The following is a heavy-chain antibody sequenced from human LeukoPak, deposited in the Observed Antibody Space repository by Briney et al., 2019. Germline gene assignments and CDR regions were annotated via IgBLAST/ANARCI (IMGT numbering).Heavy chain of an antibody. Sequence: GESLKISCKGSGYSFTSYWIGWVRQMPGRGLEWMGTIYPGDSDTRYSPSFQGQVTISADKSISTAYLQWSSLKASDTAMYYCARVIAAAGILSYYYYYGMDVWGQGTTVTVSS. CDR3: ARVIAAAGILSYYYYYGMDV. CDR2: IYPGDSDT. D-gene: IGHD6-13*01. V-gene: IGHV5-51*01. J-gene: IGHJ6*02. CDR1: GYSFTSYW.